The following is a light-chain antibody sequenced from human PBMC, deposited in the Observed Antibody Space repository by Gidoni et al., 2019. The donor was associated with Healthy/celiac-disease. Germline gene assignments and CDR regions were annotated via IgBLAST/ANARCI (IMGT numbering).Light chain of an antibody. CDR3: QQYNNWPRWT. V-gene: IGKV3-15*01. J-gene: IGKJ1*01. Sequence: IVMTQSPATLSVSPGERATLSCRASQSVSSNLAWYQQKPGQAPRLLIYGASTRATGIPARFSGSGSGTEFTRTISSLQSEDFAVYYCQQYNNWPRWTFGQGTKVEIK. CDR2: GAS. CDR1: QSVSSN.